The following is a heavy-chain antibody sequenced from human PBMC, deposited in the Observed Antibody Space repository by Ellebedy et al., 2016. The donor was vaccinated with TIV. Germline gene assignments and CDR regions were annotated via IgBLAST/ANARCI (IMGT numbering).Heavy chain of an antibody. Sequence: SETLSLXXAVYGGSFSGYYYSWIRLPPGKGLEWIGEINHSGSTNYNPSLMSRVTISVDTSKNRFSLNLSSVTAADMAVYYCAICGDCSGGLDYWGQGTRVTVSS. CDR1: GGSFSGYY. CDR3: AICGDCSGGLDY. J-gene: IGHJ4*02. CDR2: INHSGST. D-gene: IGHD2-15*01. V-gene: IGHV4-34*01.